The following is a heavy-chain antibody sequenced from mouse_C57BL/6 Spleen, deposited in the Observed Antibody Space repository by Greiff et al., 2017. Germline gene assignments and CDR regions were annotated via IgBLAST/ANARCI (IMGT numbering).Heavy chain of an antibody. CDR2: IYPGDGDT. Sequence: QVQLQQSGAELVKPGASVKISCKASGYAFSSYWMNWVKQRPGTGLEWIGQIYPGDGDTNYNGKFKGKATLTADKSSSTAYMQLSSLTSEDSAVYFCARGDDGYYSFDYWGQGTTLTVSS. CDR3: ARGDDGYYSFDY. CDR1: GYAFSSYW. V-gene: IGHV1-80*01. D-gene: IGHD2-3*01. J-gene: IGHJ2*01.